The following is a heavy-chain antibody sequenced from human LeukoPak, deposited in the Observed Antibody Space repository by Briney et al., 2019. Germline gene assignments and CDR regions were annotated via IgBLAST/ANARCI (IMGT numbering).Heavy chain of an antibody. V-gene: IGHV3-23*01. CDR3: AKVLYYYDSSGYYPFDY. CDR1: GFTFSSYA. CDR2: IIGSGGST. Sequence: GGSLRLSCAASGFTFSSYAMSWVRQAPGKGLEWVSAIIGSGGSTYYADSVKGRFTISRDNSKNTLYLQMNSLRAEDTAVYYCAKVLYYYDSSGYYPFDYWGQGTLVTVSS. J-gene: IGHJ4*02. D-gene: IGHD3-22*01.